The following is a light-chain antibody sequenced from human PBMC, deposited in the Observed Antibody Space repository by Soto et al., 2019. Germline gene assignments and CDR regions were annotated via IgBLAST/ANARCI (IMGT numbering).Light chain of an antibody. Sequence: QMTESPSSLSASVGDRVTISCRASQGIRSDLAWYQQKPGKVPKLLIYGASKLESGVPSRFSGSGFGTDFTLTISSLQPEDFATYYCLQDYNFPWAFGQGTKVEIK. V-gene: IGKV1-6*01. CDR3: LQDYNFPWA. CDR1: QGIRSD. J-gene: IGKJ1*01. CDR2: GAS.